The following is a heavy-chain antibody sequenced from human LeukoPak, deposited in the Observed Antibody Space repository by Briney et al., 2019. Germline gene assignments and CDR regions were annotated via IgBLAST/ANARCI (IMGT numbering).Heavy chain of an antibody. CDR3: ARGGIAVAGKGDNFDN. CDR2: ISYDGSNK. V-gene: IGHV3-30*03. CDR1: GFTFSSYG. Sequence: GGSQRLSCAVSGFTFSSYGMHWVRQAPGKGLEWVAVISYDGSNKYYADSVKGRFTISRDNSKNTLYLQMNSLRAEDTAVYYCARGGIAVAGKGDNFDNWGQGTLVTVSS. D-gene: IGHD6-19*01. J-gene: IGHJ4*02.